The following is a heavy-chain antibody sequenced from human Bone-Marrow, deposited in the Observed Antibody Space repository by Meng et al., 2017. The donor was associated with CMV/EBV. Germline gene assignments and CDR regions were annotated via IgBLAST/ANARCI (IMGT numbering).Heavy chain of an antibody. CDR2: IYYSGST. CDR1: GASVNSGDYY. CDR3: ARELRFLEWPHRYYFDY. J-gene: IGHJ4*02. D-gene: IGHD3-3*01. V-gene: IGHV4-61*08. Sequence: GSLRLSCTVSGASVNSGDYYWSWIRQPPGKGLEWIGYIYYSGSTNYNPSLKSRVTISVDTSKNQFSLKLSSVTAADTAVYYCARELRFLEWPHRYYFDYWGQGTLVTVSS.